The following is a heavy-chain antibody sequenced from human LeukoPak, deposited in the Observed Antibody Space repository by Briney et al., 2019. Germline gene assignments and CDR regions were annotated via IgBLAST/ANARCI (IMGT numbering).Heavy chain of an antibody. J-gene: IGHJ4*02. D-gene: IGHD6-13*01. CDR3: ARWQQPPYYFDY. CDR1: GGSVSSGSYY. V-gene: IGHV4-61*01. Sequence: PSETLSLTCTVSGGSVSSGSYYWSWTRQPPGKGLEWIGYIYYSGSTNYNPSLKSRVTISVDTSKNQFSLKLSSVTAADTAVYYCARWQQPPYYFDYWGQGTLVTVSS. CDR2: IYYSGST.